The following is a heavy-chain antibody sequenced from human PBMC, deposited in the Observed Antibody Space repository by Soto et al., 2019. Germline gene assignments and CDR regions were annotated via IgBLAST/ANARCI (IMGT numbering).Heavy chain of an antibody. Sequence: GGSLRLSCAVSGFAFSSHAMSWVRQAPGKGLEWVSSITAGGYSTYYADSVKGRFTISRDNAKNSLYLQMNSLRAEDTAVYYCARDDFWSGYYRYFDYWGQGTLVTVSS. CDR2: ITAGGYST. J-gene: IGHJ4*02. V-gene: IGHV3-23*01. D-gene: IGHD3-3*01. CDR3: ARDDFWSGYYRYFDY. CDR1: GFAFSSHA.